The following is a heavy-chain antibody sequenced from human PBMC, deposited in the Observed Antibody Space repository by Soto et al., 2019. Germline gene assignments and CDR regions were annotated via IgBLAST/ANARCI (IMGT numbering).Heavy chain of an antibody. J-gene: IGHJ6*02. CDR1: GFTFSSYW. V-gene: IGHV3-7*01. D-gene: IGHD3-22*01. Sequence: GGALRLSCAASGFTFSSYWMSWVRQAPGKGLEWVANIKQDGSEKYYVDSVKGRFTISRDNAKNSLYLQMNSLRAEDTAVYYCARLDSSGYYYANYYYYYYGMDVWGQGTTVPVSS. CDR2: IKQDGSEK. CDR3: ARLDSSGYYYANYYYYYYGMDV.